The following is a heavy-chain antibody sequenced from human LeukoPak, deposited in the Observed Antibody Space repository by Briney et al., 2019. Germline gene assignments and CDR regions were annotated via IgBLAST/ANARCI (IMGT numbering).Heavy chain of an antibody. J-gene: IGHJ4*02. Sequence: SETLSLTCTVSGGSISSYYWSWIRQPPGKGLEWIGYISYSGSTNYNPSLKSRVTISVDTSKNQFYLKLSSVTAADTAVYYCARGPGSGSYWAFDYWGQGTLVTVSS. V-gene: IGHV4-59*01. CDR1: GGSISSYY. CDR2: ISYSGST. CDR3: ARGPGSGSYWAFDY. D-gene: IGHD1-26*01.